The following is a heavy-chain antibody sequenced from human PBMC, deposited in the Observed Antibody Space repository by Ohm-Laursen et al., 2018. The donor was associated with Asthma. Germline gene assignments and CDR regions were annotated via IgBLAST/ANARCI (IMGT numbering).Heavy chain of an antibody. CDR1: GFTFSDYA. CDR3: ARDRVDIVTTTMNFYYGMDV. J-gene: IGHJ6*02. CDR2: ISGSSRYI. Sequence: SLRLSCAAFGFTFSDYALTWVRQAPGKGLEWVSSISGSSRYICYTDSVKDRFTISRDNAKRSLYLQMNSLRAEDTAVYYCARDRVDIVTTTMNFYYGMDVWGQGTTVTVSS. V-gene: IGHV3-21*01. D-gene: IGHD5-12*01.